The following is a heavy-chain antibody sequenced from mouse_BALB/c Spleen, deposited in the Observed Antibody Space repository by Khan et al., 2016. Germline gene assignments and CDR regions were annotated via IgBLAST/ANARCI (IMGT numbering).Heavy chain of an antibody. CDR3: ARSGDYGTFAY. J-gene: IGHJ3*01. Sequence: EVQLQESGPELVKPGASVKISCKASGYLFTGYFMNWVMQSHGKSLEWIGRINPYNGDTFYNQNFKGKATLTVDKSSSTAHMEFWILAYEDSAVYYGARSGDYGTFAYWGQGTLVTVSA. CDR2: INPYNGDT. V-gene: IGHV1-20*02. CDR1: GYLFTGYF. D-gene: IGHD2-4*01.